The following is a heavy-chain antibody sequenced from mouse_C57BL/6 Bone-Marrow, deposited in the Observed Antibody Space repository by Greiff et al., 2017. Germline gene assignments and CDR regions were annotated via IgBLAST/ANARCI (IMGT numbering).Heavy chain of an antibody. J-gene: IGHJ2*01. CDR2: FFPGRGST. CDR1: GYTFTDYY. CDR3: ARSLGRYYFDD. Sequence: VQLQQSGPELVKPGASVKISCKASGYTFTDYYINWVKQRPGQGLEWIGWFFPGRGSTYYNVKFKGKATRTVDKSSSTAYMLLRSLTAEDSAVYFCARSLGRYYFDDGGQGTTLTVAS. V-gene: IGHV1-75*01. D-gene: IGHD4-1*01.